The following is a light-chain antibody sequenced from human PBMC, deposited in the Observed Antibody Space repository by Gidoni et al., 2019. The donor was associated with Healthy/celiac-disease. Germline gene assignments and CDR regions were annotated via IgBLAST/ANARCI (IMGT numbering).Light chain of an antibody. Sequence: QSVLTQPPPVSGAPGQSVSISCTGSSSNLGAGYDVHWSQQLPGTAPNLRIYGNSNRPSGVPARFSGPKYGTSAPMAITGLQAEDEADYYCQSYDSSLSGWVFGGGTKLTVL. V-gene: IGLV1-40*01. CDR2: GNS. CDR3: QSYDSSLSGWV. J-gene: IGLJ3*02. CDR1: SSNLGAGYD.